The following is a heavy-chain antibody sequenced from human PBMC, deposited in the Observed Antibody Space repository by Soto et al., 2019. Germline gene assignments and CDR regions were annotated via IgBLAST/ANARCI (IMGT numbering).Heavy chain of an antibody. J-gene: IGHJ4*02. CDR1: GYTFTSYG. Sequence: QVQLVQSGDAVKKPGASVKVSCKASGYTFTSYGISWVRQAPGQGLEWMGWISAYNGNTNYAQKLQGRVTMTTDTSTSTADMELRSLRSDDTAVYYCARDLHQPDYFDYWGQGTLVTVSS. CDR2: ISAYNGNT. CDR3: ARDLHQPDYFDY. V-gene: IGHV1-18*01.